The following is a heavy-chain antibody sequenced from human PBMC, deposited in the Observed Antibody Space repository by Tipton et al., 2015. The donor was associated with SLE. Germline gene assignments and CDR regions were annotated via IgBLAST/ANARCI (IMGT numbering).Heavy chain of an antibody. V-gene: IGHV3-23*01. D-gene: IGHD4-17*01. CDR2: ISGSGGST. CDR3: AKPRDDYGDYDY. Sequence: SLRLSCAASGFTFSSYAMSWVRQAPGKGLEWVSAISGSGGSTYYADSVKGRFTISRDNSKNTLYLQMNSLRAEDTAVYYCAKPRDDYGDYDYWGQGTLVTVSS. CDR1: GFTFSSYA. J-gene: IGHJ4*02.